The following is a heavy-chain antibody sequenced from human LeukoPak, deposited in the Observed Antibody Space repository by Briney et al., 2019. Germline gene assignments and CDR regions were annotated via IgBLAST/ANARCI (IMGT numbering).Heavy chain of an antibody. CDR2: ISACNGNT. V-gene: IGHV1-18*01. CDR1: GGTFSSYA. Sequence: ASVKVSCKASGGTFSSYAISWVRQAPGQGLEWMGGISACNGNTNYAQKLQGRVTMTTDTSTSTAYMELRSLRSDDTAVYYCARVGGYYYDSSGSDYWGQGTLVTVSS. J-gene: IGHJ4*02. D-gene: IGHD3-22*01. CDR3: ARVGGYYYDSSGSDY.